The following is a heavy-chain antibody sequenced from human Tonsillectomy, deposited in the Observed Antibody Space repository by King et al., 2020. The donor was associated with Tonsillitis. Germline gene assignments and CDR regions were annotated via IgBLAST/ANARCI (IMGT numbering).Heavy chain of an antibody. CDR3: ARERGRWQFDQ. V-gene: IGHV3-23*03. CDR1: GFTFSIFA. J-gene: IGHJ4*02. Sequence: VQLVESGGGLAQPGGSLRLSCATSGFTFSIFAMNWVRQAPIKGLEWVSVVYREGGTTYADSVMGRFIVSRDDSKSTLYLQMNSLRVEDTAVYFCARERGRWQFDQWGQGTLVSVSS. D-gene: IGHD4-23*01. CDR2: VYREGGTT.